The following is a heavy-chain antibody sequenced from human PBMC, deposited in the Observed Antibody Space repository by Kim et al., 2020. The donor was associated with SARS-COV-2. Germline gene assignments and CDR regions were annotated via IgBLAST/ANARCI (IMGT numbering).Heavy chain of an antibody. V-gene: IGHV1-2*06. CDR3: ASVVPAGSIYYYYYYGMDV. CDR1: GYTFTGYY. D-gene: IGHD2-2*01. Sequence: ASVKVSCKASGYTFTGYYMHWVRQAPGQGLEWMGRINPNSGGTNYAQKFQGRVTMTRDTSISTAYMELSRLRSDDTAVYYCASVVPAGSIYYYYYYGMDVWGQGTTVTVSS. CDR2: INPNSGGT. J-gene: IGHJ6*02.